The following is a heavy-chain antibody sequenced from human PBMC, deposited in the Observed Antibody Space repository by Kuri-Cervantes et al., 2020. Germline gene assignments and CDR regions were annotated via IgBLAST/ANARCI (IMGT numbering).Heavy chain of an antibody. CDR3: ARDPRGSSMGVY. V-gene: IGHV1-2*02. D-gene: IGHD3-16*01. CDR1: GYTFTSYD. CDR2: INPNSGGT. J-gene: IGHJ4*02. Sequence: ASVKVSCKASGYTFTSYDINWVRRATGQGLEWMGWINPNSGGTIYAQKFQGRVTMTRDTSISTAYMELSRLRSDDTAVYYCARDPRGSSMGVYWGQGTLVTVSS.